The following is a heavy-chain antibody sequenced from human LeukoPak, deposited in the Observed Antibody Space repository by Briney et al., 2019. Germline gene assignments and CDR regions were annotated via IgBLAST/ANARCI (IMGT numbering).Heavy chain of an antibody. CDR1: GGSISSYY. V-gene: IGHV4-59*01. D-gene: IGHD1-26*01. CDR3: ARDRSYSAYWYFDL. Sequence: SETLSLTCTVSGGSISSYYWSWIRQPPGKGLEWIGYIYYGGSTNYNPSLKSRVTISVDTSKNQFSLKLSSVTAADTAVYYCARDRSYSAYWYFDLWGRGTLVTVSS. J-gene: IGHJ2*01. CDR2: IYYGGST.